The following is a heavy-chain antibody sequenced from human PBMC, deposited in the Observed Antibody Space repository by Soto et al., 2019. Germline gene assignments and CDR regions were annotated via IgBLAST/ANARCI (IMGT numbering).Heavy chain of an antibody. V-gene: IGHV4-31*03. CDR2: IHHSGSM. CDR3: ARDFVGYNGMDV. Sequence: SETLSLTCTVSGASISSGAHYWSWTRQLPGKGLEWIGYIHHSGSMFYNPSLKSRVTISLDTSKNQLSLLISSVTAADTARYYCARDFVGYNGMDVWGQGTTVTVSS. J-gene: IGHJ6*02. CDR1: GASISSGAHY. D-gene: IGHD1-26*01.